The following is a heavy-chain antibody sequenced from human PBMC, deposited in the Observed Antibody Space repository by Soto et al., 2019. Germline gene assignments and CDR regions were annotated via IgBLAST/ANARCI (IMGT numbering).Heavy chain of an antibody. CDR3: ARRWVRTFDY. D-gene: IGHD3-22*01. V-gene: IGHV4-59*08. CDR2: IYYSGST. Sequence: SETLSLTCTVSGGSISSYYWSWIRQPPGKGLEWIGYIYYSGSTNYNPSLKSRVTISVDTSKNQFSLKLSSVTAADTAVYYCARRWVRTFDYWGRGTLVTASS. J-gene: IGHJ4*02. CDR1: GGSISSYY.